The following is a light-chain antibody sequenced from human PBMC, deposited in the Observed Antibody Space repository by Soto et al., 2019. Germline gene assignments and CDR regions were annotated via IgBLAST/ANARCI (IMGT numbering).Light chain of an antibody. CDR2: GAS. V-gene: IGKV3-15*01. Sequence: EIVMTQSPATLSVSPGERATLSCRASQSVSSNLAWYQQKPVQAPRLLIYGASTRATGIPARFSGSGSGTEFTLTISSLQSADFAVYYCQQYNKWPPITFGQGTRLEIK. CDR3: QQYNKWPPIT. J-gene: IGKJ5*01. CDR1: QSVSSN.